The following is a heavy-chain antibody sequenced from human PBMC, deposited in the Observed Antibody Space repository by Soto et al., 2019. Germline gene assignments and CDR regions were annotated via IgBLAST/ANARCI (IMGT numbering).Heavy chain of an antibody. Sequence: SETLSLTCTVSGGSISSGDYYWSWIRQPPGKGLEWIGYIYYSGSTYYNPSLKSRVTISVDTSKNQFSLKLSSVTAADTAVYYCANVYCSGGSCYPEYFDYWGQGTLVT. CDR1: GGSISSGDYY. CDR3: ANVYCSGGSCYPEYFDY. D-gene: IGHD2-15*01. J-gene: IGHJ4*02. V-gene: IGHV4-30-4*01. CDR2: IYYSGST.